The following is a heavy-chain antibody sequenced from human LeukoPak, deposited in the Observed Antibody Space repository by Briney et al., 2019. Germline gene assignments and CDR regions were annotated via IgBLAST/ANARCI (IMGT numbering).Heavy chain of an antibody. J-gene: IGHJ4*02. V-gene: IGHV3-23*01. CDR1: GFTFNNYA. CDR2: ISNRVSTI. CDR3: AKEGPYCGGDCYGVFDY. D-gene: IGHD2-21*02. Sequence: GGSLRLSCAASGFTFNNYAVAWVRQTPEKGRWWASVISNRVSTIHYAGSVKGRFTIYRDSSKTTLYLQMKGLRAEDTAIYYCAKEGPYCGGDCYGVFDYWGQGTLVTVSS.